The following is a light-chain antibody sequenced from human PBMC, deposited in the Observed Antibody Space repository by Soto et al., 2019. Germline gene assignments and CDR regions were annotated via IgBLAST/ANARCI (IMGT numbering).Light chain of an antibody. CDR3: SSYTRSSTRV. Sequence: QSVLTQPASVSGSPGQSITISCTGTSSDVGGYNYVSWYQQHPGKDPKVMIYEVSNRPSGVSNRFSGSKSGNTASLTISGLQAEDEADYYCSSYTRSSTRVFGGGTKLTVL. CDR1: SSDVGGYNY. CDR2: EVS. V-gene: IGLV2-14*01. J-gene: IGLJ3*02.